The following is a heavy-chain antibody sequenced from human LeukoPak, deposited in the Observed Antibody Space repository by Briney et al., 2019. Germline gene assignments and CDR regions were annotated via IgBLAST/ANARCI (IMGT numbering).Heavy chain of an antibody. D-gene: IGHD3-10*01. Sequence: GGSLRLSCVASEFSFSSYWMSWVRQAPGKGLDGGSYISSIRSTIHYAASVKGRFTISRDNAKNSLYLQMNSLRAEDTAVYYCARDPRFTMVRGVIWGQGTLVTVSS. CDR3: ARDPRFTMVRGVI. V-gene: IGHV3-48*04. CDR1: EFSFSSYW. CDR2: ISSIRSTI. J-gene: IGHJ4*02.